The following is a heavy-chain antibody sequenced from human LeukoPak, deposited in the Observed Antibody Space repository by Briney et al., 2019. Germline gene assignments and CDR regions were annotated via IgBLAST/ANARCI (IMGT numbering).Heavy chain of an antibody. J-gene: IGHJ4*02. CDR3: AKTRPLDSSSWSHGDY. CDR1: GFTFSSYA. D-gene: IGHD6-13*01. V-gene: IGHV3-23*01. Sequence: GGSLRLSCAASGFTFSSYAMSWVRQAPGKGLEWDSAISGSGDSTYYGDSVKGRFTISRDNSKNTLYLQMNSLRAEDTAVYYCAKTRPLDSSSWSHGDYWGQGTLVTVTS. CDR2: ISGSGDST.